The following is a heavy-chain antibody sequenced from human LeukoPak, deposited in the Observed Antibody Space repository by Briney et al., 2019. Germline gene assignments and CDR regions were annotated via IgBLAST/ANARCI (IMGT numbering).Heavy chain of an antibody. Sequence: SVTVSCKASGGTFSSYAISWVRQAPGQGLEWMGGIIPIFGTANYAQKFQGRVTITADESTSTAYMELSSLRSEDTAVYYCARDCSGGSCYFYWGQGTLVTVSS. CDR1: GGTFSSYA. CDR2: IIPIFGTA. CDR3: ARDCSGGSCYFY. V-gene: IGHV1-69*13. J-gene: IGHJ4*02. D-gene: IGHD2-15*01.